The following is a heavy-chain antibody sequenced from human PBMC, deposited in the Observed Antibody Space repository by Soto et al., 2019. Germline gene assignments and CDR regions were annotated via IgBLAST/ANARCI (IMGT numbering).Heavy chain of an antibody. V-gene: IGHV4-59*12. Sequence: SETLSLTCNVSGASIYTYYWNWIRQSPGKGLEWIGEIDHSGSTNYNPSLESRVTISVDTSKNQFSLKVSSVTAADTAVYHCARTDRAIFYGMDVWGQGTTVTVSS. J-gene: IGHJ6*02. CDR2: IDHSGST. CDR3: ARTDRAIFYGMDV. CDR1: GASIYTYY. D-gene: IGHD3-22*01.